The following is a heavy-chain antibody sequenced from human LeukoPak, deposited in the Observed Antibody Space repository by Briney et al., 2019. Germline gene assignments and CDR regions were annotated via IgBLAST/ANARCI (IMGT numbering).Heavy chain of an antibody. V-gene: IGHV3-21*01. J-gene: IGHJ5*02. CDR2: ISSSSSYI. CDR3: ARTLVPAAISNNWFDP. CDR1: GFTFSSCS. D-gene: IGHD2-2*01. Sequence: PGGSLRLSCAASGFTFSSCSMNWVRQAPGKGLEWVSSISSSSSYIYYADSVKGRFTISRDNAKNSLYLQMNSLRAEDTAVYYCARTLVPAAISNNWFDPWGQGTLVTVSS.